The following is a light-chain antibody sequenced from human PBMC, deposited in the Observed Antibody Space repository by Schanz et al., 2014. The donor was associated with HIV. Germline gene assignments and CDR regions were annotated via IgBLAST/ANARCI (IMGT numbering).Light chain of an antibody. V-gene: IGKV1-5*03. Sequence: DIQMTQSPSAMSASVGDRVTITCRASQSISNYLAWYQQKPGKAPKLLIYEASSLQNGVPSRFSGSGSGTHFTLTIGCLQPDDFATYYCQQYDKYSYSFGQGTKLEIK. J-gene: IGKJ2*03. CDR1: QSISNY. CDR3: QQYDKYSYS. CDR2: EAS.